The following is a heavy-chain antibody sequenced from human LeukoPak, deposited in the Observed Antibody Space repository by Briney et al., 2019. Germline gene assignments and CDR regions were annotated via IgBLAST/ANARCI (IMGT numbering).Heavy chain of an antibody. V-gene: IGHV3-48*03. Sequence: GGSLRLSCAASGFTFSSYEMNWVRQAPGKGLEWASYISSSGSTIYYADSVKGRFTISRDNAKNSLYLQMNSLRAEDTAVYYCAREGPFGVVTSFDYWGQGTLVTVSS. CDR1: GFTFSSYE. CDR2: ISSSGSTI. D-gene: IGHD2-21*02. J-gene: IGHJ4*02. CDR3: AREGPFGVVTSFDY.